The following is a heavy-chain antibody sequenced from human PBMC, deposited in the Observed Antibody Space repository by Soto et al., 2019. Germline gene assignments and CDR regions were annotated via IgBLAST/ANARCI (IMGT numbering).Heavy chain of an antibody. D-gene: IGHD3-3*01. CDR3: ARDNAGYDFWSGLTYGMDV. Sequence: SETLSLTCTVSGGSISSYDWSWIRQPPGKGLEWIGYIYYSGSTYYNPSLKSRVTISVDTSKNQFSLKLSSVTAADTAVYYCARDNAGYDFWSGLTYGMDVWGQGTTVTVSS. V-gene: IGHV4-30-4*01. CDR2: IYYSGST. CDR1: GGSISSYD. J-gene: IGHJ6*02.